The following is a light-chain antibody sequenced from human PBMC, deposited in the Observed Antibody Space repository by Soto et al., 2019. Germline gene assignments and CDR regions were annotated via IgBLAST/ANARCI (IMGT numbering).Light chain of an antibody. Sequence: QSALTQPASVSGSPGQSITISCTGISSDLESFNLVSWYQQHPGEAPKYMIYDVSKRPSGVPDRFSGSKSGNTASLTISGLQAEDEADYYCCSYAGTYSYVFGTGTKLTVL. V-gene: IGLV2-23*02. CDR3: CSYAGTYSYV. J-gene: IGLJ1*01. CDR1: SSDLESFNL. CDR2: DVS.